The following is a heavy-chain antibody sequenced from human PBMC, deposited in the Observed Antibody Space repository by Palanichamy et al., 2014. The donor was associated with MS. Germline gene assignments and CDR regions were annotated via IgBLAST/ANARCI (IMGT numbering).Heavy chain of an antibody. CDR2: INHSGST. J-gene: IGHJ4*02. V-gene: IGHV4-34*01. D-gene: IGHD6-19*01. CDR1: GGSFSGYY. Sequence: QVQLQQWGAGLLKPSETLSLTCAVYGGSFSGYYWSWIRQPPGKGLEWIGEINHSGSTNYNPSLKSRVTISVDTSKNQFSLKLSSVTAADTAVYYCARGFTLGEQWLPLDYWGQGTLVTVSS. CDR3: ARGFTLGEQWLPLDY.